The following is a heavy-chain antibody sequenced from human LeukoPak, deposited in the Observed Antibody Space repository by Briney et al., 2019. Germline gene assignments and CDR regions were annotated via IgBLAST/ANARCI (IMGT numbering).Heavy chain of an antibody. V-gene: IGHV1-2*06. J-gene: IGHJ6*03. CDR2: INPNSGGT. CDR3: ARGDPGTSNISHYYYYYYMGV. CDR1: GYTFTGYY. D-gene: IGHD2-2*01. Sequence: ASVKVSCKASGYTFTGYYMHWVRQAPGQGLEWMGRINPNSGGTNYAEKFQGRVTMTRDTSIGTAYMELSRLRSDDTAVYYCARGDPGTSNISHYYYYYYMGVWGKGTTVTVSS.